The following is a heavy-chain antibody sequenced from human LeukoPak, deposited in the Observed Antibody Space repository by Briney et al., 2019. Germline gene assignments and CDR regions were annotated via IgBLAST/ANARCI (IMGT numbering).Heavy chain of an antibody. J-gene: IGHJ1*01. CDR3: ARGSPLMVRGTYFQH. Sequence: ASVKVSCKASGYTFTGYYMHWVRQAPGQGLEWMGWINPNSGGTNYAQKFQGWVTMTRDTSISTAYMELSRLRSDDTAVYYCARGSPLMVRGTYFQHWGQGTLVTVSS. V-gene: IGHV1-2*04. CDR1: GYTFTGYY. D-gene: IGHD3-10*01. CDR2: INPNSGGT.